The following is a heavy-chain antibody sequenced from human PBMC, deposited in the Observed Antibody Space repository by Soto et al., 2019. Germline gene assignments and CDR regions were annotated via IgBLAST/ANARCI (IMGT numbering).Heavy chain of an antibody. D-gene: IGHD3-16*01. CDR3: ARGGGVPALGDP. J-gene: IGHJ5*02. CDR1: VASMRIPT. V-gene: IGHV4-4*07. Sequence: QVQLEEWGPDLGKLSEPLSPICSVSVASMRIPTWTWFGQSPGKGLEWIGRISTSGNTNYNPSLNSRLTMSVDTSKNQVSLKLTSVTAADTAVYYCARGGGVPALGDPWGQGTLVTVSS. CDR2: ISTSGNT.